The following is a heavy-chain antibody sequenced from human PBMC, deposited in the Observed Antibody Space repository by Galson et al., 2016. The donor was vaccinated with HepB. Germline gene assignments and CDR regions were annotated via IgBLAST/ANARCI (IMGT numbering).Heavy chain of an antibody. CDR1: GFTFSNYN. CDR3: ARGVPFHSSGWYFDS. D-gene: IGHD6-19*01. CDR2: VSPNGNTK. J-gene: IGHJ4*02. V-gene: IGHV3-48*02. Sequence: SLRLSCAASGFTFSNYNMNWVRQAPGKGMEWVSYVSPNGNTKYYADSVKGRFSISKDNTKNSLSLQMTSLRDDDTAVYYCARGVPFHSSGWYFDSWGQGILVTVSS.